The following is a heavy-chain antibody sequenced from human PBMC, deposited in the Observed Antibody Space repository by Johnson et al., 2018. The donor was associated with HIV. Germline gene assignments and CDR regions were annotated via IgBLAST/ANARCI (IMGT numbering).Heavy chain of an antibody. CDR2: ISYDGSNK. CDR1: GFTFSSYA. Sequence: QMLLVESGGGVVQPGRSLRLSCAASGFTFSSYAMHWVRQAPGKGLEWVAVISYDGSNKYYADSVKGRFTISRDNSKNTLYLQMNSLRAEDTAVYYCERRAYYYDSSGYYSHAFDIWGQGTMVTVSS. V-gene: IGHV3-30-3*01. D-gene: IGHD3-22*01. J-gene: IGHJ3*02. CDR3: ERRAYYYDSSGYYSHAFDI.